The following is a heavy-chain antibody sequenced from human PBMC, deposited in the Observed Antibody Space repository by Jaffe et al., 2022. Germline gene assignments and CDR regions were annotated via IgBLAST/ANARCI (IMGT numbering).Heavy chain of an antibody. V-gene: IGHV7-4-1*02. CDR3: ARAGRDCSGDSCFSWYDQ. Sequence: QVHLVQSGSELKKPGASVKVSCKASGYTFTSYAMNWLRQAPGQGLEWMGWINTKTGNPTYAQGFTGRLVFSLDTSVSTAYLQISGLQAEDTALAHCARAGRDCSGDSCFSWYDQWGQGTLVTVSS. CDR1: GYTFTSYA. D-gene: IGHD2-15*01. J-gene: IGHJ4*02. CDR2: INTKTGNP.